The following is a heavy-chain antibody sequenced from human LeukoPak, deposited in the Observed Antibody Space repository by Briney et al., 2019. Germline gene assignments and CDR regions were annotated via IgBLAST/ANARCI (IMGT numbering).Heavy chain of an antibody. J-gene: IGHJ4*02. CDR1: GFTFSSYS. Sequence: PGGSLRPSCAASGFTFSSYSMNWVRQAPGKGLEWASSISSSSSHIYYADSVKGRFTISRDNAKNSLYLQMNSLRAEDTAVYYCARDGDYDFWSGQIDYWGQGTLVTVSS. D-gene: IGHD3-3*01. V-gene: IGHV3-21*01. CDR2: ISSSSSHI. CDR3: ARDGDYDFWSGQIDY.